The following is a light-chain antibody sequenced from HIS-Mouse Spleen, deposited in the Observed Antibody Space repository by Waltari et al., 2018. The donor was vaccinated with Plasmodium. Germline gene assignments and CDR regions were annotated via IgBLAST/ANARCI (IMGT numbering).Light chain of an antibody. V-gene: IGLV3-25*03. CDR1: ALPKQY. J-gene: IGLJ2*01. Sequence: SYELTQPPSVSVSPGQTARITCSGDALPKQYAYWYQQKPGQAPVLVRYKDRERPSGMPGRFSGSSAGTTVTLTISGVQAEDEADYYCQSADSSGTYVVFGGGTKLTVL. CDR3: QSADSSGTYVV. CDR2: KDR.